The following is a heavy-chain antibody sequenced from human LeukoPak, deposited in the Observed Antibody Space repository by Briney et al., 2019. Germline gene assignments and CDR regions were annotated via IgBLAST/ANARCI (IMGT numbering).Heavy chain of an antibody. V-gene: IGHV1-18*01. CDR3: ATGLEWLLFDY. J-gene: IGHJ4*02. D-gene: IGHD3-3*01. CDR1: GYTFTSYG. CDR2: ISAYNGNT. Sequence: ASVKVSCKASGYTFTSYGISWVRQAPGQGLEWMGWISAYNGNTNYAQKLQGRVTMTADTSTSTAYMELSSLRSEDTAVYYCATGLEWLLFDYWGQGTLVTVSS.